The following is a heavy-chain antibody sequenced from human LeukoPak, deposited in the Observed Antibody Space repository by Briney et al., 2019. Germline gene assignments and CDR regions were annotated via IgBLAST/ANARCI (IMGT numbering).Heavy chain of an antibody. Sequence: GGSLRLSCAASGFTLSSYVMHWVRQAPGKGLEYVSAISSSGDNTYYAKSVKGRFTISRDNSKNTLYLQMGSLRAEDMAVYYCASSVSGFWSGFYHWGQGILVTVSS. CDR1: GFTLSSYV. D-gene: IGHD3-3*01. V-gene: IGHV3-64*01. J-gene: IGHJ1*01. CDR2: ISSSGDNT. CDR3: ASSVSGFWSGFYH.